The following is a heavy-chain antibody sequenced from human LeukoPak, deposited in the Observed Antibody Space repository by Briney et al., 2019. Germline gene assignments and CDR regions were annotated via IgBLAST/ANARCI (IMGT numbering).Heavy chain of an antibody. V-gene: IGHV1-2*02. CDR3: ARGGIAAAGPFDY. D-gene: IGHD6-13*01. CDR1: GYTFTGYY. Sequence: GASVKVSCKASGYTFTGYYMHWVRQAPGQGLEWMGWINPNSGGTNYAQKFQGRVTMTRDTSISTAYMELSSLRSEDTAVYYCARGGIAAAGPFDYWGQGTLVTVSS. J-gene: IGHJ4*02. CDR2: INPNSGGT.